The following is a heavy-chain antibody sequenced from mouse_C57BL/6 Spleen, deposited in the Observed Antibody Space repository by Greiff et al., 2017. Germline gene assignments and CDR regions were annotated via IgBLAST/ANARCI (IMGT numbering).Heavy chain of an antibody. V-gene: IGHV1-80*01. CDR1: GYAFSSYW. Sequence: QVQLQQSGAELVKPGASVKISCKASGYAFSSYWMNWVKQRPGKGLEWMGQIYPGDGDTNYNGKFKGKATLTADKSSSTAYMQISSLTSEDSAVYFCARWRLRDFDYWGQGTTLTVSS. D-gene: IGHD2-13*01. CDR3: ARWRLRDFDY. CDR2: IYPGDGDT. J-gene: IGHJ2*01.